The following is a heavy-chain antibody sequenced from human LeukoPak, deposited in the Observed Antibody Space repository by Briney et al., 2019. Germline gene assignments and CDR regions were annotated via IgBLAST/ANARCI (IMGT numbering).Heavy chain of an antibody. D-gene: IGHD3-22*01. V-gene: IGHV3-49*03. CDR2: IRAKAYGGTT. J-gene: IGHJ3*02. Sequence: GGSLRLSCTASGFSFGDYAMTWFRQAPGKGLEWVGFIRAKAYGGTTEYAASVKGRFTISRDDSKSIAYLQMNSLQTEDTAVYFCTRVPIRAVTMIIVIRGHDAFDIWGQGTMVTVSS. CDR3: TRVPIRAVTMIIVIRGHDAFDI. CDR1: GFSFGDYA.